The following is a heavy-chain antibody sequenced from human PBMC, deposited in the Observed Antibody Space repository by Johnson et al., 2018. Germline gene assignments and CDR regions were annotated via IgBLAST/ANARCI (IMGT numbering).Heavy chain of an antibody. D-gene: IGHD2/OR15-2a*01. CDR1: GFTFSSYA. CDR3: ARDITSHFSDYYALDV. Sequence: EVQLVEYGGGLVQPGGSLRLACAASGFTFSSYAMSWVRQAPGKGLEWVSAISGSGGSTYYANSVKGRFTISRDNSKNTLYLQMTNLRAEDTAVYYCARDITSHFSDYYALDVWGQGTTVTVSS. J-gene: IGHJ6*02. V-gene: IGHV3-23*04. CDR2: ISGSGGST.